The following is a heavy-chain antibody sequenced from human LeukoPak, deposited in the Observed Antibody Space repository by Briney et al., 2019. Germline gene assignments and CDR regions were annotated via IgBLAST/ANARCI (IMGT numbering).Heavy chain of an antibody. V-gene: IGHV1-46*01. CDR3: ARPSWVKNAFDI. CDR1: GYTFTSYG. Sequence: GASVKVSCKASGYTFTSYGIGWVRQAPGQGLEWMGIINPSGGSTTYAQKFQGRVTMTRDMSTSTVYMELSSLRSEDTAVFYCARPSWVKNAFDIWGQGTMVTVSS. D-gene: IGHD1-26*01. J-gene: IGHJ3*02. CDR2: INPSGGST.